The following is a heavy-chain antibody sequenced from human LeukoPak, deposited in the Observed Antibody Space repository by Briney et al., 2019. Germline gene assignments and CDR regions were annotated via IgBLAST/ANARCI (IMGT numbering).Heavy chain of an antibody. CDR2: ISYDGSNK. Sequence: GGSLRLSCAASGFTFSSYAMHWVRQAPGKGLEWVAVISYDGSNKYYADSVKGRFTISRDNSKNTLYLQMNSLRAEDTAVYYCARGPFYDSSGYFDYWGRGTLVTVSS. CDR1: GFTFSSYA. V-gene: IGHV3-30-3*01. D-gene: IGHD3-22*01. CDR3: ARGPFYDSSGYFDY. J-gene: IGHJ4*02.